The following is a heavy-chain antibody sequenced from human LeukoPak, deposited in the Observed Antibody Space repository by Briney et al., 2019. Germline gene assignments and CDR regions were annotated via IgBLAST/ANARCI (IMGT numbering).Heavy chain of an antibody. Sequence: ASVKVSCKGSGYTLSNHAFSWVRQAPGQGLEWMGWISADNGNTNHAQKFQGRVSLTTDTSTSTAYMELRSLRSDDTAVYYCARGLTTVTPYYFDYWGQGTLVTVSS. CDR3: ARGLTTVTPYYFDY. D-gene: IGHD4-17*01. V-gene: IGHV1-18*04. J-gene: IGHJ4*02. CDR1: GYTLSNHA. CDR2: ISADNGNT.